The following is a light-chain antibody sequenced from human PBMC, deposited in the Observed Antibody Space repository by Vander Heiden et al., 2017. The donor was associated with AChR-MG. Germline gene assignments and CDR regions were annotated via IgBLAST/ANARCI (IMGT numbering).Light chain of an antibody. CDR3: QQGYSAPQT. Sequence: DILMTQSPSSLSASVGDRVTITCRTSQNISSYLNWYQQKPSKAPNLLIYAASSLQSGVPARFSGSGSGADFTLTISSLQPEDFATYYCQQGYSAPQTFGQGTKVEIK. CDR2: AAS. CDR1: QNISSY. V-gene: IGKV1-39*01. J-gene: IGKJ1*01.